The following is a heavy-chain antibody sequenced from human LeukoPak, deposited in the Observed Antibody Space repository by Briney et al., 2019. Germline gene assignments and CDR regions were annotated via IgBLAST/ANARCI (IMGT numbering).Heavy chain of an antibody. CDR3: ARGLMITFGKGIVKEEYYYSGMDV. CDR2: INTYNDNT. J-gene: IGHJ6*02. D-gene: IGHD3-16*01. Sequence: GASVKVSCKASGYTFNYYGISWVRQAPGQGLEWMGWINTYNDNTNYAQKIQGRVTLTTDTSTSTAYMELRSLRSDDTAVYYCARGLMITFGKGIVKEEYYYSGMDVWGQGTTVTVSS. CDR1: GYTFNYYG. V-gene: IGHV1-18*01.